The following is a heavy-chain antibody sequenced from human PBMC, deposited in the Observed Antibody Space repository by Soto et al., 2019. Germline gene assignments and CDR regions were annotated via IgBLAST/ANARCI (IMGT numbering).Heavy chain of an antibody. CDR3: ARDSSGRRIAEATTGWFDP. CDR2: ISAYNGNT. Sequence: QVQLVQSGAEVKKPGASVKVSCKASGYTFTSYGISWVRQAPGQGLEWMGWISAYNGNTNYAQKLQGRVTMTTDTSTSTAYMELRSLRSDDTAVYYCARDSSGRRIAEATTGWFDPWGQGTLVTVSS. V-gene: IGHV1-18*04. J-gene: IGHJ5*02. CDR1: GYTFTSYG. D-gene: IGHD6-13*01.